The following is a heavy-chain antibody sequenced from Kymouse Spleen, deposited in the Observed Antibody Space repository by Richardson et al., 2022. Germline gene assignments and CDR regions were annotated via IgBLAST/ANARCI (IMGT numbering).Heavy chain of an antibody. CDR1: GGSVSSGSYY. D-gene: IGHD6-19*01. J-gene: IGHJ6*02. CDR3: AGYSSGWYYYYYGMDV. Sequence: QVQLQESGPGLVKPSETLSLTCTVSGGSVSSGSYYWSWIRQPPGKGLEWIGYIYYSGSTNYNPSLKSRVTISVDTSKNQFSLKLSSVTAADTAVYYCAGYSSGWYYYYYGMDVWGQGTTVTVSS. CDR2: IYYSGST. V-gene: IGHV4-61*01.